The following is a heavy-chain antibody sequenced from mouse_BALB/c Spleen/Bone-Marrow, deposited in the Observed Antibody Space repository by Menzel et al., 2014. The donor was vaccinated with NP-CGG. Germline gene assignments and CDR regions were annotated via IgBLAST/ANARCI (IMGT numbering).Heavy chain of an antibody. V-gene: IGHV1S81*02. CDR1: GYTFTSYY. CDR2: INPSNGGT. J-gene: IGHJ3*01. Sequence: LGECWAELAKAGESVKWTWKASGYTFTSYYIYWVKQRPGQGLEWIGEINPSNGGTNFNEKFKSKATLTLDKSSSTAYMQLSSLTSEDSAVYYCPRSNVICLAYGGHRTLLTVPA. CDR3: PRSNVICLAY.